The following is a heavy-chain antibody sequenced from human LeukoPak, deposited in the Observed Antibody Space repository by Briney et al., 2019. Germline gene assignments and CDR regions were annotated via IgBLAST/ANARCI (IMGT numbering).Heavy chain of an antibody. CDR2: IYHSGST. CDR1: GGSISSSSYY. Sequence: SETLSLTCTVSGGSISSSSYYWGWIRQPPGKGLEWIGSIYHSGSTSYNPSLKSRVTISVDTSKNQFSLNLSSVTAADTAVYYCARGVARSSKFHFSYYFDYWGQGTLVTVSS. CDR3: ARGVARSSKFHFSYYFDY. V-gene: IGHV4-39*07. J-gene: IGHJ4*02. D-gene: IGHD6-6*01.